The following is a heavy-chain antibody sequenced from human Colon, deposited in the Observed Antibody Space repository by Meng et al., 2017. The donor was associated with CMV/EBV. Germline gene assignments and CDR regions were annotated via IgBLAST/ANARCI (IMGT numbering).Heavy chain of an antibody. D-gene: IGHD3-10*01. Sequence: SETLSLTCAVSGASIAQNYWSWIRQAPGKGLEWIGYTYYSGSTNYNPSLKSRVTISVDTSKNQFSLRLTSVTAADTAVYYCARAARDRIHYYWSGSYFASWGQGTLVTVSS. J-gene: IGHJ4*02. CDR3: ARAARDRIHYYWSGSYFAS. CDR2: TYYSGST. CDR1: GASIAQNY. V-gene: IGHV4-59*12.